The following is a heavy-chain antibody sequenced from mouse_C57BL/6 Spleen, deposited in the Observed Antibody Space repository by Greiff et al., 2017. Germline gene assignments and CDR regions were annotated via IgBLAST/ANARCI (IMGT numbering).Heavy chain of an antibody. CDR2: IDPETGGT. V-gene: IGHV1-15*01. CDR3: TRKLSDFDY. D-gene: IGHD4-1*01. CDR1: GYTFTDYE. J-gene: IGHJ2*01. Sequence: VQLQQSGAELVRPGASVTLSCKASGYTFTDYEMHWVKQTPVHGLEWIGAIDPETGGTAYNQKFKGKAILTADKSSTTAYMELRSLTSEDSAVYYCTRKLSDFDYWGQGATLTVAS.